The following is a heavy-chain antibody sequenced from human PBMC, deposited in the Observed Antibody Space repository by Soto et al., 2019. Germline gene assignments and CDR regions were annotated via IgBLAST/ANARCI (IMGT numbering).Heavy chain of an antibody. CDR2: IIPIFGTA. Sequence: GASVKVSCKASGGTFSSYAISWVLQAPGQGLEWMGGIIPIFGTANYAQKFQGRVTITADESTSTAYMELSSLRSEDTAVYYCARDSSTIFGVVIPNWFDPWGQGTLVTVSS. CDR3: ARDSSTIFGVVIPNWFDP. J-gene: IGHJ5*02. V-gene: IGHV1-69*13. D-gene: IGHD3-3*01. CDR1: GGTFSSYA.